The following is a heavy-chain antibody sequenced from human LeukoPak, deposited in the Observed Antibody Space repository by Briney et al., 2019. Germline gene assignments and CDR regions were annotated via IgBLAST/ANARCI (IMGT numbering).Heavy chain of an antibody. J-gene: IGHJ4*02. CDR3: ASGGLLLAAFSPARSYDFWSGYSGFDY. V-gene: IGHV1-69*05. D-gene: IGHD3-3*01. Sequence: SVKVSCKASGGTFSSYAISWVRQAPGQGLEWMGGIIPIFGTANYAQKFQVRVTITTDESTSTAYMELSSLRSEDTAVYYCASGGLLLAAFSPARSYDFWSGYSGFDYWGQGTLVTVSS. CDR1: GGTFSSYA. CDR2: IIPIFGTA.